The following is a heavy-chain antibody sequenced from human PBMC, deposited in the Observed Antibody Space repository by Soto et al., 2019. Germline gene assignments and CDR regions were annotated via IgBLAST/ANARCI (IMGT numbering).Heavy chain of an antibody. CDR2: ISYDGSNK. CDR3: AKDLVTHHSEIDY. CDR1: GFTFSSYG. Sequence: GGSLRLSCAASGFTFSSYGMHWVRQAPGKGLEWVAVISYDGSNKYYADSVKGRFTISRDNSKNTLYLQMNSLRAEDTAVYYCAKDLVTHHSEIDYWGQGTLVTAPQ. V-gene: IGHV3-30*18. D-gene: IGHD3-9*01. J-gene: IGHJ4*02.